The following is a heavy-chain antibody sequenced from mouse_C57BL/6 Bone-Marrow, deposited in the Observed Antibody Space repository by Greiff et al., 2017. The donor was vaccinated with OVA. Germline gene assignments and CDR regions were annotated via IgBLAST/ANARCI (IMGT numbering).Heavy chain of an antibody. CDR2: IWSGGST. CDR1: GFSLTSYG. Sequence: VMLVESGPGLVQPSQSLSITCTVSGFSLTSYGVHWVRQSPGKGLEWLGVIWSGGSTDYNAAFISRLSISKDNSKSQVFFRMNSLQADDTAIYYCALKVVAPYYAMDYWGQGTSVTVSS. D-gene: IGHD1-1*01. CDR3: ALKVVAPYYAMDY. V-gene: IGHV2-2*01. J-gene: IGHJ4*01.